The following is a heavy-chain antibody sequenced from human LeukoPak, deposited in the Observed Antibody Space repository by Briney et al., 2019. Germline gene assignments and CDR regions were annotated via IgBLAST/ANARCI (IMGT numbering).Heavy chain of an antibody. J-gene: IGHJ4*02. D-gene: IGHD1-26*01. CDR1: GVTFSSYA. V-gene: IGHV3-23*01. Sequence: PGGSLRLSCAASGVTFSSYAMTWVRQAPGKGLEWVSGISGSGRRTYYADSVRGRLTISRDNSKNTLYLQMNSLRAEDTAVYYCANDIGESGTYYLDHWGQGTLVTVSS. CDR2: ISGSGRRT. CDR3: ANDIGESGTYYLDH.